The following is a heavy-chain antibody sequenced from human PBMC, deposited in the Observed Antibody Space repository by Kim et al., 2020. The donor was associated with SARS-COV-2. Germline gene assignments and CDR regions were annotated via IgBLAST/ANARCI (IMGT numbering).Heavy chain of an antibody. V-gene: IGHV3-33*01. CDR2: IWYDGSNK. CDR1: GFTFSSYG. J-gene: IGHJ5*02. Sequence: GGSLRLSCAASGFTFSSYGMHWVRQAPGKGLEWVAVIWYDGSNKYYADSVKGRFTISRDNSKNTLYLQMNSLRAEDTAVYYCARDPGSITMIVGLFDPWGQGTLVTVSS. D-gene: IGHD3-22*01. CDR3: ARDPGSITMIVGLFDP.